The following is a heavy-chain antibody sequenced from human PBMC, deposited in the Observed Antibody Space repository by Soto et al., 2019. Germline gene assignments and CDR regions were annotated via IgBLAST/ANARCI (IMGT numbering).Heavy chain of an antibody. CDR2: IYPGDSDT. J-gene: IGHJ3*02. V-gene: IGHV5-51*01. CDR1: GYSFTSYW. Sequence: GESLKISCKGSGYSFTSYWIGWVRQMPGKGLGWMGIIYPGDSDTRYSPSFQGQVTISADKSISTAYLQWSSLKASDTAMYYCARHSSSWFDAFDIWGQGTMVTVSS. CDR3: ARHSSSWFDAFDI. D-gene: IGHD6-13*01.